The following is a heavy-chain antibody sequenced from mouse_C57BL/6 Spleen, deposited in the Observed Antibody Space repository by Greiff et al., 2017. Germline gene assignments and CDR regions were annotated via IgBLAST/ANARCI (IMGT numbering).Heavy chain of an antibody. CDR2: IWGGGST. V-gene: IGHV2-9*01. CDR1: GFSLTSYG. CDR3: AKHGDGNYLYYAMDY. Sequence: VQLVESGPGLVAPSQRLSITCTVSGFSLTSYGVDWVRQPPGKGLEWMGVIWGGGSTNYNSALMSRLSISKDHSKSQVFLKKNGLQTDDTAMYYCAKHGDGNYLYYAMDYWGQGTSVTVSS. D-gene: IGHD2-1*01. J-gene: IGHJ4*01.